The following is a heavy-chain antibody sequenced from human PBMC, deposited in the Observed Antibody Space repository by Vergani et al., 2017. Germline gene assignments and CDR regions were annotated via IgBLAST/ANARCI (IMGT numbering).Heavy chain of an antibody. J-gene: IGHJ6*02. Sequence: QVQLVESGGGVVQPGRSLRLSCAASGFTFSSYGMHWVRQAPGEGLEWVAVISYDGSNKYYADSVKGRFTISRDNSKNTLYLQMNSLRAEDTAVYYCAKERGAGSSWYSYYGMDVWGQGTTVTVSS. CDR1: GFTFSSYG. D-gene: IGHD6-13*01. CDR3: AKERGAGSSWYSYYGMDV. CDR2: ISYDGSNK. V-gene: IGHV3-30*18.